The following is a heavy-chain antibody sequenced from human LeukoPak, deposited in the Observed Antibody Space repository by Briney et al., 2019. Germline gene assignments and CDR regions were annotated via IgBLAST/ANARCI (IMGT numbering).Heavy chain of an antibody. D-gene: IGHD3-22*01. V-gene: IGHV1-2*02. Sequence: ASVKVSCKASGYTFTGYSIHWVRQAPGQGLEWMGWINLKSGGTNYAQKLQGRVTMTTDTSTSTAYMELRSLRSDDTAVYYCARAPGEYYDSSGYYREYFHHWGQGALVTVSS. CDR1: GYTFTGYS. CDR3: ARAPGEYYDSSGYYREYFHH. CDR2: INLKSGGT. J-gene: IGHJ1*01.